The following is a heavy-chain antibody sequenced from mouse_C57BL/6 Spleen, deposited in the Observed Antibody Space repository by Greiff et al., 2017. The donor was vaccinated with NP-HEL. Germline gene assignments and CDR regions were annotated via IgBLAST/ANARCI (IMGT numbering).Heavy chain of an antibody. J-gene: IGHJ2*01. CDR2: IDPNSGGT. Sequence: VQLQQPGAEFVKPGAPVKLPCKAPGYTFTSYWMHWVKQRPGRGFEWIGRIDPNSGGTKNNEKFKSKATLTVDKPSSTAYMQLSSLTSEDPAVYYCARGDYDNYFDYWGQGTTLTVSS. CDR1: GYTFTSYW. V-gene: IGHV1-72*01. CDR3: ARGDYDNYFDY. D-gene: IGHD2-4*01.